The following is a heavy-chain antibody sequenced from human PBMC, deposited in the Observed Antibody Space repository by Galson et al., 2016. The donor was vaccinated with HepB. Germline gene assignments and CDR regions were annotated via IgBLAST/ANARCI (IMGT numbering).Heavy chain of an antibody. Sequence: SLRLSCAAPGFTASSTYMTWVRQPPGKGLEWVSIIYSGGRKYYADSLKGRFTISRDNSKNTLLLEMNSLTVDDTAVYYCARVGAVRAEEGLDVWGHGTTVTVSS. J-gene: IGHJ6*02. D-gene: IGHD3-10*01. CDR2: IYSGGRK. CDR1: GFTASSTY. V-gene: IGHV3-53*01. CDR3: ARVGAVRAEEGLDV.